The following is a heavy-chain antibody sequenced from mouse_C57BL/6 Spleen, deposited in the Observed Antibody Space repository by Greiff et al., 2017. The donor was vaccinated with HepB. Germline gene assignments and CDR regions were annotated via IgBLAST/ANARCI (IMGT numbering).Heavy chain of an antibody. V-gene: IGHV3-6*01. Sequence: ESGPGLVKPSQSLSLTCSVTGYSITSGYYWNWIRQFPGNKLEWMGYISYDGSNNYNPSLKNRISITRDTSKNQFFLKLNSVTTEDTATYYWARDEDYYGSTFDYWGQGTTLTVSS. CDR2: ISYDGSN. CDR3: ARDEDYYGSTFDY. CDR1: GYSITSGYY. J-gene: IGHJ2*01. D-gene: IGHD1-1*01.